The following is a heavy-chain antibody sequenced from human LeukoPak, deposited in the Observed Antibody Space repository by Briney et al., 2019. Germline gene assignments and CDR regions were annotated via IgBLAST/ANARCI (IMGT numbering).Heavy chain of an antibody. J-gene: IGHJ3*02. Sequence: SETLSLTCTVSGHSISSGYYWGWIRQTPGKGLGWIGSIYHSGSTYHSPSLRSRPTISRHPSKNPFSVKVGPVTAADTAVYYCAREGDYYGSGRGNAFDIWGQGTMVTVSS. CDR2: IYHSGST. CDR3: AREGDYYGSGRGNAFDI. D-gene: IGHD3-10*01. CDR1: GHSISSGYY. V-gene: IGHV4-38-2*02.